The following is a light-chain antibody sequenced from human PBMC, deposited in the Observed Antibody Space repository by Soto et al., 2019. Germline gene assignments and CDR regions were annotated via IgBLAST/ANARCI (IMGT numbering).Light chain of an antibody. CDR1: SSNIGNNY. CDR3: GTWDSSLSAGV. CDR2: DNN. J-gene: IGLJ2*01. Sequence: QSVLTQPPSVSAAPGQKVTISCSGRSSNIGNNYVSWYQHLPRTAPKLLIYDNNKRPSGIPDRFSGSKSGTSATLGITGLQTGDQADYYCGTWDSSLSAGVFGGGTKLTVL. V-gene: IGLV1-51*01.